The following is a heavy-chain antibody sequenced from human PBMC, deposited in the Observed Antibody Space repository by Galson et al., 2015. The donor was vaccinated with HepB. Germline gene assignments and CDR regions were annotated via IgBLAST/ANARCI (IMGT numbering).Heavy chain of an antibody. J-gene: IGHJ2*01. D-gene: IGHD3-22*01. V-gene: IGHV1-69*04. CDR2: IIPILGIA. CDR3: ARAPIDYYDSSGSNWYFDL. Sequence: SVKVSCKASGGTFSSYAISWVRQAPGQGLEWMGRIIPILGIANYAQKFQGRVTITADKSTSTAYMELSSLRSEDTAVYYCARAPIDYYDSSGSNWYFDLWGRGTLVTVSS. CDR1: GGTFSSYA.